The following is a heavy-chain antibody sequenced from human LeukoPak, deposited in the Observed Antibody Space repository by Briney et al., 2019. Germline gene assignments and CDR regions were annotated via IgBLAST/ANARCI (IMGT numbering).Heavy chain of an antibody. V-gene: IGHV4-31*03. CDR3: ARGPSFGSTSRFDY. CDR2: IYYSGNT. D-gene: IGHD6-6*01. J-gene: IGHJ4*02. Sequence: SETLSLTCTVSGGSISSGGYYWSRVRQHPGKGLEWIGYIYYSGNTYYNPSLKSRVTISVDTSKNQFSLKLSSVTAADTAVYYCARGPSFGSTSRFDYWGQGTLVTVSS. CDR1: GGSISSGGYY.